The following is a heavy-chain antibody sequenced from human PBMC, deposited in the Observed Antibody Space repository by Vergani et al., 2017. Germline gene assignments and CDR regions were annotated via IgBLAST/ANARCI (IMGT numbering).Heavy chain of an antibody. CDR2: INPNSGGT. D-gene: IGHD6-25*01. CDR1: GGTFSSYA. V-gene: IGHV1-2*02. Sequence: QVQLVQSGAEVKKPGSSVKVSCKASGGTFSSYAISWVRQAPGQGLEWMGWINPNSGGTNYAQKFQGRVTMTRDTSISTAYMELSRLRSDDTAVYYCARGVVSSAFDPWGQGTLVTVSS. J-gene: IGHJ5*02. CDR3: ARGVVSSAFDP.